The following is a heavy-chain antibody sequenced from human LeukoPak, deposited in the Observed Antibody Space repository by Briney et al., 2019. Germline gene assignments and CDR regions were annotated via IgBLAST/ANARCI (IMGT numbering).Heavy chain of an antibody. J-gene: IGHJ3*02. CDR2: ISYDGSNK. CDR1: GFTFSSYG. CDR3: AKDLRYSGSSTVNDAFDI. D-gene: IGHD1-26*01. V-gene: IGHV3-30*18. Sequence: PGGSLRLSCAASGFTFSSYGMHWVRQAPGKGLEWVAVISYDGSNKYYADSVKGRFTISRDNSKNTLYLQMNSLRAEDTAVYYCAKDLRYSGSSTVNDAFDIWGQGTLVTVSS.